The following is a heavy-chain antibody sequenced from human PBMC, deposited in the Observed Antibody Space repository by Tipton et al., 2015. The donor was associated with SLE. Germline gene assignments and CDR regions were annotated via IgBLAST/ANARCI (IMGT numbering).Heavy chain of an antibody. CDR2: IRDNSYGGTT. V-gene: IGHV3-49*04. D-gene: IGHD6-19*01. CDR3: TRDVTMAGSNYYSYYGMAV. Sequence: RSLRLSCAVSAFDVSSNFMSWVRQAPGKGLEWISFIRDNSYGGTTQYAASVKGRFTISRDDSRSIAYLQMNSLKIEDTGVYYCTRDVTMAGSNYYSYYGMAVWGQGTTVTVSS. CDR1: AFDVSSNF. J-gene: IGHJ6*02.